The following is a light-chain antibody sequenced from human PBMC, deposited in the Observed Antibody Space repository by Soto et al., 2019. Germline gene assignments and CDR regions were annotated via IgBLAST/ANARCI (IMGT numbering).Light chain of an antibody. CDR1: SSDFGSYNY. CDR3: SSYTSINTRV. J-gene: IGLJ3*02. V-gene: IGLV2-14*01. CDR2: EVS. Sequence: QSALTQPASVSGSPGQSITISCTGTSSDFGSYNYVSWYQQHPGKAPKLMIYEVSNRPSGVSNRFSGSKSGNTASLTISGLQAEDEANYYCSSYTSINTRVFGGGTQLTVL.